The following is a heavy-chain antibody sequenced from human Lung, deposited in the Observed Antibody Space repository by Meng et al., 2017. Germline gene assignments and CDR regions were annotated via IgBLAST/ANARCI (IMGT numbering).Heavy chain of an antibody. D-gene: IGHD6-19*01. J-gene: IGHJ4*02. CDR3: ASWIYSCGWQ. Sequence: HVPLEGSGPGLVKPSGTPSFTCVVSGGSSSSICWWSWVRQPPGKGLEWIGEINHGGDTNYNPSLKSRVTIAIDRSKNRFSLKLSSVTAADTAVYYCASWIYSCGWQWGQGTLVTVSS. CDR1: GGSSSSICW. CDR2: INHGGDT. V-gene: IGHV4/OR15-8*02.